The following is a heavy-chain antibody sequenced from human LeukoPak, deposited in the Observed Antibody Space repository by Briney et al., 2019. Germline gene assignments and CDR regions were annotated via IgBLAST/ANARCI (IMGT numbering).Heavy chain of an antibody. Sequence: GESLKISCKGSGYSFATRWVAWVRQMPGKGLEWMGIIYPDDSDARYSPSFQGQVTISADKSISIAYLQWSSLKASDTAMYFCARGAYGSGSYYNYYGMDVWGQGTTVTVSS. D-gene: IGHD3-10*01. J-gene: IGHJ6*02. CDR2: IYPDDSDA. V-gene: IGHV5-51*01. CDR1: GYSFATRW. CDR3: ARGAYGSGSYYNYYGMDV.